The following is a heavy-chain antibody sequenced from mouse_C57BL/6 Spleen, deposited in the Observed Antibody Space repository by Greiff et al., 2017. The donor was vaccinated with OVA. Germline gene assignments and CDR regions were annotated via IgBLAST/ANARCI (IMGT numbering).Heavy chain of an antibody. V-gene: IGHV5-4*01. J-gene: IGHJ2*01. CDR1: GFTFSSYA. Sequence: EVKVVESGGGLVKPGGSLKLSCAASGFTFSSYAMSWVRQTPEKRLEWVATISDGGSYTYYPDNVKGRFTISRDNAKNNLYLQMSHLKSEDTAMYYCARDEELTRAFFDYWGQGTTLTVSS. CDR2: ISDGGSYT. CDR3: ARDEELTRAFFDY. D-gene: IGHD3-1*01.